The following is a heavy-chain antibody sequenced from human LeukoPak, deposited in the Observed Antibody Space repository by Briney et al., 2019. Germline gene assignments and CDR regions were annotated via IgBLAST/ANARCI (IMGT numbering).Heavy chain of an antibody. J-gene: IGHJ4*02. CDR3: ATEGYYDSSGYYTDY. Sequence: VASVKGSCKVSGYTPTELSMHWVRQAPGNGCEWMGRFDPEKGETIYAQKFQGRVTMTEDTSTDTAYMELSSLRSEDTAVYYCATEGYYDSSGYYTDYWGQGTLVTVSS. CDR1: GYTPTELS. V-gene: IGHV1-24*01. CDR2: FDPEKGET. D-gene: IGHD3-22*01.